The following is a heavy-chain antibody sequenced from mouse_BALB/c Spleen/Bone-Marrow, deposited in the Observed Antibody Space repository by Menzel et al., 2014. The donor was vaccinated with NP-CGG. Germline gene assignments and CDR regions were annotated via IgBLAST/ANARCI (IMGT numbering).Heavy chain of an antibody. CDR3: ARGNRYDGAWFAY. D-gene: IGHD2-14*01. CDR1: GYTFTDYA. Sequence: QVQLQQSGPELVRPGVSVKISCKGSGYTFTDYAMHWVKQSHAKSLEWIGVISTYXGNTNYNQKFKGKATMTVDKSSSTAYMELARLTSEDSAIYYCARGNRYDGAWFAYWGQGTLVTVSA. J-gene: IGHJ3*01. CDR2: ISTYXGNT. V-gene: IGHV1-67*01.